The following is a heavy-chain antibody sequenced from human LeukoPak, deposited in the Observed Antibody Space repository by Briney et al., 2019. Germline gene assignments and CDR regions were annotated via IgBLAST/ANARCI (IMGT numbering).Heavy chain of an antibody. CDR1: GFTFTKYW. Sequence: GGSLRLSCAASGFTFTKYWMTWVRQAPGKGLEWVGNIKQDGSDKNYMDSVKGRFTISRDNTKNSVYLQMSSLRAEDTAVYYCAREGPPRITIFGVVIHQRVYFDYWGQGTLVTVSS. CDR2: IKQDGSDK. V-gene: IGHV3-7*01. CDR3: AREGPPRITIFGVVIHQRVYFDY. D-gene: IGHD3-3*01. J-gene: IGHJ4*02.